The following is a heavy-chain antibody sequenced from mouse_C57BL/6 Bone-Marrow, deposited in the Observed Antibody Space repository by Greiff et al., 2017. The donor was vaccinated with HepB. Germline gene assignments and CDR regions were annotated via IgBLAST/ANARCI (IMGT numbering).Heavy chain of an antibody. CDR3: ARKLRWYFDV. V-gene: IGHV1-81*01. CDR2: IYPRSGNT. CDR1: GYTFTSYG. Sequence: QVQLQQSGAELARPGASVKLSCKASGYTFTSYGISWVKQRTGQGLEWIGEIYPRSGNTYYNEKFKGKATLTADKSSSTAYMELRSLTSEDSAVYFCARKLRWYFDVWGTVTTVTVSS. J-gene: IGHJ1*03.